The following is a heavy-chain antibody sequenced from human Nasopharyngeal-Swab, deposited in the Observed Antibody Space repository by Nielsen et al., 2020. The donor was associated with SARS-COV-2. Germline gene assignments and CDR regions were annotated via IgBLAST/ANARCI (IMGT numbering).Heavy chain of an antibody. V-gene: IGHV3-23*01. CDR2: ISGSGGST. CDR3: AKSSRIVVVPATKWFDL. CDR1: GFTFSSYG. D-gene: IGHD2-2*01. Sequence: GGSLRLSCAASGFTFSSYGMHWVRQAPGKGLEWVSAISGSGGSTYYADSVKGRFTISRDNSKNTLYLQMNSLRAEDTAVYYCAKSSRIVVVPATKWFDLWGQGTLVTVSS. J-gene: IGHJ5*02.